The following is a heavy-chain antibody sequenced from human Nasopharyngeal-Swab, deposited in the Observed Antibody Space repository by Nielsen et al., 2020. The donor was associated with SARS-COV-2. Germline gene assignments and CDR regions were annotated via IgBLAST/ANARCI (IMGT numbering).Heavy chain of an antibody. J-gene: IGHJ6*02. Sequence: GESLNTPLAASGFTFRSYAMGWVRQAPGEGMAWVSAISGSGGSTYYADSVKGRFTISRDNSKNTLYLQMNSLRAEDTAVYYCAKGHSSGWPDYYYYGMDVWGQGTTVTVSS. CDR2: ISGSGGST. V-gene: IGHV3-23*01. D-gene: IGHD6-25*01. CDR1: GFTFRSYA. CDR3: AKGHSSGWPDYYYYGMDV.